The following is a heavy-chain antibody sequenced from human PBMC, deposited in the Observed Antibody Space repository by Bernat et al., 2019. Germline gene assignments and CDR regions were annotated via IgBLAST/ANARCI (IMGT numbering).Heavy chain of an antibody. Sequence: EVQLLESGGGLVQPGGSLRLSCAASGFTFSSYAMSWVRQAPGKGLEWVSAISGSGGSTYYADSVKGRFTISRDNSKNTLYLQMNSLRAEDTAVYYCARDQAGYCSGGSCYRPQYFQHWGQGTLVTVSS. D-gene: IGHD2-15*01. J-gene: IGHJ1*01. V-gene: IGHV3-23*01. CDR1: GFTFSSYA. CDR3: ARDQAGYCSGGSCYRPQYFQH. CDR2: ISGSGGST.